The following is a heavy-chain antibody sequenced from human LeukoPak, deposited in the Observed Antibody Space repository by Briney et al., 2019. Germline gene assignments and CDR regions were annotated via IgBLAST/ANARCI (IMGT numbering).Heavy chain of an antibody. D-gene: IGHD4-17*01. CDR2: IWYDGSNK. V-gene: IGHV3-33*01. CDR1: GFTFSSYG. Sequence: PGRSLRLSCAASGFTFSSYGMHWVRQAPGKGLEWVAVIWYDGSNKYYADSVEGRFTISRDNSKNTVYLQMSSLRAEDTAVYYCARTSGDYGDFEGFGYFDSWGQGTQVTVSS. CDR3: ARTSGDYGDFEGFGYFDS. J-gene: IGHJ4*02.